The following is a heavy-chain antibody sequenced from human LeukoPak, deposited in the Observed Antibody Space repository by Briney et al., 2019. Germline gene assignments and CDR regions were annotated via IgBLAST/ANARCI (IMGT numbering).Heavy chain of an antibody. CDR3: AKDLVLMVYAIFGY. CDR1: GFTFSSYA. J-gene: IGHJ4*02. V-gene: IGHV3-23*01. Sequence: GGSLRLSCAASGFTFSSYAMSWVRQAPGKGLEWVSAISGSGGSTYYADSVKGRFTISRDNSKNTLYLQMNSLRAEDTAVYYRAKDLVLMVYAIFGYWGQGTLVTVSS. CDR2: ISGSGGST. D-gene: IGHD2-8*01.